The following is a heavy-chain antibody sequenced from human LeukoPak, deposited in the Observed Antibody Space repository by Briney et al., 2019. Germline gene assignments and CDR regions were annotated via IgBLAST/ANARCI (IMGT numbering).Heavy chain of an antibody. Sequence: PGGSLRLSCAASGFTFSSSAMGWVRQAPGKGLEWVSAISNNGGYTYYADSVQGRFTISRDNSKSTLYLQMNSLRAEDTAVYYCAKQLGYCSDGSCYFPYWGQGTLVTVSS. D-gene: IGHD2-15*01. CDR1: GFTFSSSA. CDR3: AKQLGYCSDGSCYFPY. J-gene: IGHJ4*02. CDR2: ISNNGGYT. V-gene: IGHV3-23*01.